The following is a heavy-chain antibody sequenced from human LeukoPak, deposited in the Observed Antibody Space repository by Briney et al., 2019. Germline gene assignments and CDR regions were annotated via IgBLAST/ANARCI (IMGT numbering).Heavy chain of an antibody. CDR1: GFTFSSYA. Sequence: PGGSLRLSCAASGFTFSSYAMTWVRQAPGKGLEWVSSIVGTGTTTFYADSVKGRFTISRDNSKNTLFLQMNSLRVDDTAVYYCAKGKAYDTLACSDPWGQGTLVPVS. CDR3: AKGKAYDTLACSDP. V-gene: IGHV3-23*01. J-gene: IGHJ5*02. D-gene: IGHD3-9*01. CDR2: IVGTGTTT.